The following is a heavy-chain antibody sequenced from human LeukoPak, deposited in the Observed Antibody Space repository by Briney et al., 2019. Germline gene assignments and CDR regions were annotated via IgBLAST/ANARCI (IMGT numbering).Heavy chain of an antibody. CDR2: IYYSGST. D-gene: IGHD5/OR15-5a*01. V-gene: IGHV4-39*01. J-gene: IGHJ5*02. CDR3: ATSDTVSTYNWFDP. Sequence: SETLSLTCTVSGGSISSSSYYWGWIRQPPGKGLEWIGSIYYSGSTYYNPSLKSRVTISVDTSKNQFSLNLSSLTAADTAVYYCATSDTVSTYNWFDPWGQGTLVTV. CDR1: GGSISSSSYY.